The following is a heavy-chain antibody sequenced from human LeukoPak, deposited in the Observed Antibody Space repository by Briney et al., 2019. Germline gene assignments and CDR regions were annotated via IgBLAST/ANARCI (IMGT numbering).Heavy chain of an antibody. J-gene: IGHJ6*02. CDR1: GYTFTSYA. CDR3: ARDFIAARPYYYYGMDV. D-gene: IGHD6-6*01. V-gene: IGHV7-4-1*02. Sequence: GASVKVSCKASGYTFTSYAMNWVRQAPGQGLEWMGWINTNTGNPTYAQGFTGRFVFSLDTSVSTAYLQISSLKAEDTAVCYCARDFIAARPYYYYGMDVWGQGTTVTVSS. CDR2: INTNTGNP.